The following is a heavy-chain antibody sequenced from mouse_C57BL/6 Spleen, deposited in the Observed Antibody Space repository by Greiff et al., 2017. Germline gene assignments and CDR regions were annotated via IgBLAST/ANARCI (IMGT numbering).Heavy chain of an antibody. V-gene: IGHV1-55*01. CDR2: IYPGSGST. D-gene: IGHD2-1*01. Sequence: VQLQQPGAELVKPGASVKMSCKASGYTFTSYWITWVKQRPGQGLEWIGDIYPGSGSTNYNEKFKSKATLTVDTSSSTAYMQLSSLTSEDSAVYYCASYYGNYEGGAMDYWGQGTSVTVSS. J-gene: IGHJ4*01. CDR3: ASYYGNYEGGAMDY. CDR1: GYTFTSYW.